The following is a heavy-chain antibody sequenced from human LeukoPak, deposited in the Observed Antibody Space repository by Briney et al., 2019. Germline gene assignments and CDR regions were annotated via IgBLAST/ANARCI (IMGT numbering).Heavy chain of an antibody. Sequence: SQTLSLTCAISRDSVSSSSAAWNWIRQSPSRGLEWLGSTYYRSKWYSDYAVSVKSRMTINPDTSKNQLSLQLNSVTPEDTAVYYGATCVSPVAAFCYFDYWGQGTLVTVSS. J-gene: IGHJ4*02. D-gene: IGHD6-19*01. CDR1: RDSVSSSSAA. CDR3: ATCVSPVAAFCYFDY. V-gene: IGHV6-1*01. CDR2: TYYRSKWYS.